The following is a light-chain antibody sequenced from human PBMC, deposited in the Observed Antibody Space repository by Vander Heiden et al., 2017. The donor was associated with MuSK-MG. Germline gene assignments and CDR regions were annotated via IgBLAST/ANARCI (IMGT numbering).Light chain of an antibody. V-gene: IGKV3-15*01. J-gene: IGKJ4*01. Sequence: EIVMTQSPATLSVSPGERATLSCRASQSVSSNLAWYQQKPGQAPRLLIYGASIRAIGIPARFSGSGSGTEFTLTISSLQSEDFAVYCCQQYNNWPSFGGGTKVEIK. CDR3: QQYNNWPS. CDR2: GAS. CDR1: QSVSSN.